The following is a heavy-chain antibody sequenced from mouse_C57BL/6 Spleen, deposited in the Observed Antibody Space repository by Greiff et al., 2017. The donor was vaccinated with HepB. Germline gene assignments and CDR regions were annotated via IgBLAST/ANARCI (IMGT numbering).Heavy chain of an antibody. CDR3: ARGDYGSSGAMDY. J-gene: IGHJ4*01. CDR2: IHPNSGST. CDR1: GYTFTSYW. D-gene: IGHD1-1*01. V-gene: IGHV1-64*01. Sequence: VKLQQPGAELVKPGASVKLSCKASGYTFTSYWMHWVKQRPGQGLEWIGMIHPNSGSTNYNEKFKSKATLTVDKSSSTAYMQLSSLTSEDSAVYYCARGDYGSSGAMDYWGQGTSVTVSS.